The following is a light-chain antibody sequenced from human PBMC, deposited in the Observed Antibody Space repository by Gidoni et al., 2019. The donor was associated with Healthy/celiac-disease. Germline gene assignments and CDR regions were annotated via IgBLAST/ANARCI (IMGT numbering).Light chain of an antibody. Sequence: SYELTQPPSVSASPGQTASITCSGDNLGDKYACWYQPKPGQSPVLVIYQDSKRPSGIPERFSGSNCGNTATLTISGTQAMDEADYYCQAWDSSTAVFGGGTKLTVL. J-gene: IGLJ2*01. CDR3: QAWDSSTAV. CDR2: QDS. V-gene: IGLV3-1*01. CDR1: NLGDKY.